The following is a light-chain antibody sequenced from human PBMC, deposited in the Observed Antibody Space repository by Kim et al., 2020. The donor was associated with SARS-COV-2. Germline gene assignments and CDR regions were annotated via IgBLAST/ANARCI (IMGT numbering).Light chain of an antibody. Sequence: ASTGDRVTITCRASQGISSSLAWYQQKPGKAPKLLIYGASTLQSGVPSRFSGSGSGTDFTLTISCLQSEDFATYYCQQYYSYPFTFGPGTKVDIK. CDR1: QGISSS. V-gene: IGKV1-8*01. CDR2: GAS. J-gene: IGKJ3*01. CDR3: QQYYSYPFT.